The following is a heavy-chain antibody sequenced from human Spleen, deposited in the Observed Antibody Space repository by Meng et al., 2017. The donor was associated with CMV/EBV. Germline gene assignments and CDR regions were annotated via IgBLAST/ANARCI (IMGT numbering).Heavy chain of an antibody. CDR1: GGSISGHY. Sequence: GSLRLSCTVPGGSISGHYWSWIRQPPGKGLEWIGQIYYSGSTNYKPSLKSRVTISVDTSKNQFSLKLTSMTVADTAVYHCARASAAYSSSWFDYWGQGTLVTVSS. CDR3: ARASAAYSSSWFDY. CDR2: IYYSGST. D-gene: IGHD6-13*01. J-gene: IGHJ5*01. V-gene: IGHV4-59*11.